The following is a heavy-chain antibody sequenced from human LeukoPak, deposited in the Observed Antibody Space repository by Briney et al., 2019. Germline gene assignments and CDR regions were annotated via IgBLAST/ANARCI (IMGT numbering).Heavy chain of an antibody. Sequence: ASVKVSCKASGYTFTDYYMHWVRQAPGQGLKWMGWINPKSGGTNYAQKFQGRVTMTRDTSISTAYMELSRLRSDDTAVYYCAKGTEYSSSWPYDAFDIWGQGTMVTVSS. J-gene: IGHJ3*02. CDR3: AKGTEYSSSWPYDAFDI. CDR2: INPKSGGT. D-gene: IGHD6-13*01. V-gene: IGHV1-2*02. CDR1: GYTFTDYY.